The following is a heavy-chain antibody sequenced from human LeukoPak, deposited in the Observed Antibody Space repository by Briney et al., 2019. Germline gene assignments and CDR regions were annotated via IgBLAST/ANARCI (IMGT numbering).Heavy chain of an antibody. Sequence: GGSLRLSCAASGFTFDDYTMHWVRQAPGKGLEWVSLISWDGGSTYYADSVKGRFTISRDISKNSLYLQMNSLRTEDTALYYCAKERGYSNYYFDYWGQGTLVTVSS. CDR2: ISWDGGST. J-gene: IGHJ4*02. D-gene: IGHD4-11*01. CDR3: AKERGYSNYYFDY. CDR1: GFTFDDYT. V-gene: IGHV3-43*01.